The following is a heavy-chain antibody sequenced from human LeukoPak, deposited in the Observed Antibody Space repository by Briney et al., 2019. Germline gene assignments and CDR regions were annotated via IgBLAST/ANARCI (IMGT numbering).Heavy chain of an antibody. Sequence: ASVKVSCKASGYTFTSYGISWVRQAPGQGLEWMGWISAYNGNTDYAQKLQGRVTMTTDTSTSTAYMELRSLRSDDTAVYYCARHKRQQLVRNWFDPWGQGTLVTVSS. CDR1: GYTFTSYG. CDR3: ARHKRQQLVRNWFDP. J-gene: IGHJ5*02. V-gene: IGHV1-18*01. CDR2: ISAYNGNT. D-gene: IGHD6-13*01.